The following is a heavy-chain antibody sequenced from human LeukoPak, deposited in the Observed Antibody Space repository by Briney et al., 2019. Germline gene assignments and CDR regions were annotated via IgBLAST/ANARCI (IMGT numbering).Heavy chain of an antibody. CDR2: INAGNGNT. CDR3: ARAGSRGDYDILTGYYTFDY. D-gene: IGHD3-9*01. V-gene: IGHV1-3*03. Sequence: GPVKVSCKASGYTFTGYYMHWVRQAPGQGLEWMGWINAGNGNTKYSQEFQGRVTITRDTSASTAYMELSSLRSEDMAVYYCARAGSRGDYDILTGYYTFDYWGQGTLVTVSS. J-gene: IGHJ4*02. CDR1: GYTFTGYY.